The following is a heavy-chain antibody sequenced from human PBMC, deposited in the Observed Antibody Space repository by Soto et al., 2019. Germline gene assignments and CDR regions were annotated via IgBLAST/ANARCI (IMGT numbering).Heavy chain of an antibody. V-gene: IGHV3-23*01. Sequence: GGSLRLSCAASGFAFNNYAMGWARQAPGKGLEWVSSISGSGDSTYYADSVKGRFTISRDNSKHILYLQMNGLRAEDTAIYYGAGDDVLYYYYYMGVWGKGTTVTVSS. CDR2: ISGSGDST. J-gene: IGHJ6*03. CDR1: GFAFNNYA. D-gene: IGHD1-1*01. CDR3: AGDDVLYYYYYMGV.